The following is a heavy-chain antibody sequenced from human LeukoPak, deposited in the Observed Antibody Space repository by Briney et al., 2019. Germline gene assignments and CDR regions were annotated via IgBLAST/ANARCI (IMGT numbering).Heavy chain of an antibody. D-gene: IGHD6-13*01. CDR2: IYYSGST. V-gene: IGHV4-59*01. CDR3: AREGSVLVGNIAAAGRAFDI. CDR1: GGSISSYY. J-gene: IGHJ3*02. Sequence: PPQTLSLTCTVSGGSISSYYWSWIRQPPGHGLEWIGYIYYSGSTNYNTSLKTRVTISVDTSKNQFSLKLSSVTAADTAVYYCAREGSVLVGNIAAAGRAFDIWGQETMVTVSS.